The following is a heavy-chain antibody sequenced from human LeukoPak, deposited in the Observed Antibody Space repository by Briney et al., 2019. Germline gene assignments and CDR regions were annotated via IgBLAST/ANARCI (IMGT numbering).Heavy chain of an antibody. V-gene: IGHV3-7*01. CDR1: GFTFSSYW. Sequence: GGSLRLPCAASGFTFSSYWMSWVRQAPGKGLEWVANIKQDGSEKYYVDSVKGRFTISRDNAKNSLYLQMNSLRAEDTAVYYCARARGGIAAATFDYWGQGTLVTVSS. CDR2: IKQDGSEK. CDR3: ARARGGIAAATFDY. J-gene: IGHJ4*02. D-gene: IGHD6-13*01.